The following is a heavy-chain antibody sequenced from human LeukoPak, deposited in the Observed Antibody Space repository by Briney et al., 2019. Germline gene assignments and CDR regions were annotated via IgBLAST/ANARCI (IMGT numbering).Heavy chain of an antibody. Sequence: GGSLRLSCAASGFTFSSYWMHWVRQAPGKGLVWASRIDNDGSSTSSADSVKGRFTMSRDNAKNTLYLQMNSLRAEDTAVYYCARWGQTRGGSSPTPNFDYWGQGTLVTVSS. CDR2: IDNDGSST. CDR1: GFTFSSYW. J-gene: IGHJ4*02. D-gene: IGHD6-6*01. CDR3: ARWGQTRGGSSPTPNFDY. V-gene: IGHV3-74*01.